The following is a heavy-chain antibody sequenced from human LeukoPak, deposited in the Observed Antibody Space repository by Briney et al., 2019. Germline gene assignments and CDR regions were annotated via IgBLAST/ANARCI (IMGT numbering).Heavy chain of an antibody. CDR1: GGSISSSTYY. CDR3: ARHGGDSGYSPFDY. D-gene: IGHD3-22*01. V-gene: IGHV4-39*01. Sequence: SETLSLTCTVSGGSISSSTYYWGWIRQPPGKGLEWIGTIYYSGNTYYNPSLKSRVTISLDTSKNQFSLKLSSVTAADTAVYHCARHGGDSGYSPFDYWGQGTLVTVSS. CDR2: IYYSGNT. J-gene: IGHJ4*02.